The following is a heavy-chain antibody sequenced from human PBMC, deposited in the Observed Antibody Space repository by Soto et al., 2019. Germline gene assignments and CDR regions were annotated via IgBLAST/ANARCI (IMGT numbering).Heavy chain of an antibody. CDR3: ARSEMATISRFDY. D-gene: IGHD5-12*01. CDR2: IIPIFGTA. J-gene: IGHJ4*02. CDR1: GGTFSSYA. Sequence: SVKVSCKASGGTFSSYAISWVRQAPGQGLEWMGGIIPIFGTANYAQKFQGRVTITADESTSTAYMELSSLRSEGTAVYYCARSEMATISRFDYWGQGTLVTVS. V-gene: IGHV1-69*13.